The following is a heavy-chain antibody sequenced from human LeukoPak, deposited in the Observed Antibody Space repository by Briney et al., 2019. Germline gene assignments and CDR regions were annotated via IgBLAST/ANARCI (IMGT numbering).Heavy chain of an antibody. V-gene: IGHV1-2*02. CDR2: INPSSGGT. CDR3: ARAQTMAAAGTGPGDF. J-gene: IGHJ4*02. D-gene: IGHD6-13*01. CDR1: EYTFTGYY. Sequence: ASVKVSCKSSEYTFTGYYMHWVRQAPGQGLEWMGWINPSSGGTNYAQKFQGRVTMTRDTSISTAYMELSSLRSDDTAVYSCARAQTMAAAGTGPGDFWGQGTLVTVSS.